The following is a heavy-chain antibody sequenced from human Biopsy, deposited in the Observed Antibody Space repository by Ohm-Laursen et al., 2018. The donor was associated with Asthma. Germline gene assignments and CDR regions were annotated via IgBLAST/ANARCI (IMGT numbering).Heavy chain of an antibody. V-gene: IGHV1-3*01. CDR2: INAGNGNT. D-gene: IGHD7-27*01. CDR1: GYTFISYA. J-gene: IGHJ5*02. Sequence: ASVKVSCKASGYTFISYAIHWVRQAPGQRLERMGWINAGNGNTKYSQKFQGRVTITRDTSASTAYMELSRLRSDDTAVYYCARGQKSPGDRWFDPWGQGTLVTVSS. CDR3: ARGQKSPGDRWFDP.